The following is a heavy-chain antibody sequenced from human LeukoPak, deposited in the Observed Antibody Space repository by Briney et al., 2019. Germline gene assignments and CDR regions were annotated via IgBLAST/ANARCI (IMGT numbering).Heavy chain of an antibody. Sequence: SETLSLTCTVSGGSISSSSYYWGWIRQPPGKGLEWIGTIYYSGSTYYSPSLKSRVTISIDTSKNQFSLKLSSVTAADTAVYYCARDGYNPIDYWGQGTLVTVSS. CDR2: IYYSGST. J-gene: IGHJ4*02. CDR1: GGSISSSSYY. CDR3: ARDGYNPIDY. V-gene: IGHV4-39*02. D-gene: IGHD5-24*01.